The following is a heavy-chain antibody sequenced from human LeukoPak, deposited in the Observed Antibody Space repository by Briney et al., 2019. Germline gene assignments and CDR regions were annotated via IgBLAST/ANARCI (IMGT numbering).Heavy chain of an antibody. CDR1: GFTVSSNY. J-gene: IGHJ4*02. D-gene: IGHD3-10*01. Sequence: GGSLRLSCAASGFTVSSNYMSWVRQAPGKGLEWVSVIYSGGSTYYADSVKGRFTISRDNSKNTLYLQMNSLRAEDTAVYYCVFGDGSGSYYEYYFDYWGQGTLVTVSS. V-gene: IGHV3-53*05. CDR2: IYSGGST. CDR3: VFGDGSGSYYEYYFDY.